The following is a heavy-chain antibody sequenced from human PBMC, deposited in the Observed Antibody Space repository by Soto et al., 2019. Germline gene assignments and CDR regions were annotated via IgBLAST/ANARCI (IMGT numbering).Heavy chain of an antibody. J-gene: IGHJ6*02. V-gene: IGHV3-33*01. CDR1: ESTFSNYG. Sequence: QVQLVESGGGVVQPGRSLRLSCAASESTFSNYGMHWVRQAPGKGLEGVAGVLNDGSNRYHAESVKDRFTISRGNSKKPLYLSMSRLRAEDTAVYYWARDAAHSGNGMDVWGQGTTVTVS. CDR2: VLNDGSNR. D-gene: IGHD3-10*01. CDR3: ARDAAHSGNGMDV.